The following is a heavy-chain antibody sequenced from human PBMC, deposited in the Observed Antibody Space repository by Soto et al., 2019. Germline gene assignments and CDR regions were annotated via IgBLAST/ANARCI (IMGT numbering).Heavy chain of an antibody. J-gene: IGHJ4*02. D-gene: IGHD2-21*02. CDR3: ARGGHVVVVTGLYYFDY. CDR2: VNPSGGHT. V-gene: IGHV1-46*01. CDR1: GDTFTDYY. Sequence: ASVKVSCKASGDTFTDYYIHWVRQAPGQGLEWMGTVNPSGGHTAYAQHFLGRVTMTRDTSTSTLYMELTSLTSDDTAIYYCARGGHVVVVTGLYYFDYWGQGTLVTVSS.